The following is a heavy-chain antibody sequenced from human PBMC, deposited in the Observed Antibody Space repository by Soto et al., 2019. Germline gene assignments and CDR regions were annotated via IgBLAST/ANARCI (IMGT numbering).Heavy chain of an antibody. CDR3: AKDQRRVDI. V-gene: IGHV3-23*01. CDR1: GFTFISYA. Sequence: LRLSRSASGFTFISYAMSWDRQAPGKGLEWVSAISGSGGSTYYADSVKGRFTISRDNSKNTLYLQMNSLRAEDTAVYYCAKDQRRVDICGQGYLVTVYS. CDR2: ISGSGGST. J-gene: IGHJ5*02.